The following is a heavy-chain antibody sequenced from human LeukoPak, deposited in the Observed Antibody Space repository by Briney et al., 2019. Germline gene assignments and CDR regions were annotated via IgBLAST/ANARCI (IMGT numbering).Heavy chain of an antibody. CDR2: INPNSGGT. D-gene: IGHD6-19*01. CDR3: AREWDIAVAFFDC. V-gene: IGHV1-2*02. Sequence: ASVKVSCKASGYTFTGYYIHWVRQAPGQGLEWMGWINPNSGGTNYAQKFQGRVTMTRDTSIRTAYMELSRLRSDDTAVYYCAREWDIAVAFFDCWGQGTLVTVSS. J-gene: IGHJ4*02. CDR1: GYTFTGYY.